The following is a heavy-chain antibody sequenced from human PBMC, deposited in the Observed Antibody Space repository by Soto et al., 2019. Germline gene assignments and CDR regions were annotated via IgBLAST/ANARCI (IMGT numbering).Heavy chain of an antibody. CDR1: GYIFVNYG. V-gene: IGHV1-18*01. J-gene: IGHJ6*02. Sequence: QVQLVQSGDEVKKPGASVKVSCKASGYIFVNYGIAWVRQAPRQGLGWMGWISPYTGNTHSASKVQGRLTMTTDTSTSTGYTDLGRLTSDDTAVYYCVMLDNYVTPTPQDVWGQGTTVTVSS. CDR2: ISPYTGNT. CDR3: VMLDNYVTPTPQDV. D-gene: IGHD3-16*01.